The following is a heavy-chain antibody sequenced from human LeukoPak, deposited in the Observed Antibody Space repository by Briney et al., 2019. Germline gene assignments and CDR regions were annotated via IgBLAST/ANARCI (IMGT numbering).Heavy chain of an antibody. Sequence: PGGSLSLSCAASGFIFSSYGRHWVRQAPGKGLEWVSSISSSSSYMYYADSVKGRSTISRDNATNSLYLQMNSLRAEDTAVYYCARDVRHGETAAFDIWGQGTMVTVSS. J-gene: IGHJ3*02. V-gene: IGHV3-21*01. CDR2: ISSSSSYM. CDR1: GFIFSSYG. D-gene: IGHD1-14*01. CDR3: ARDVRHGETAAFDI.